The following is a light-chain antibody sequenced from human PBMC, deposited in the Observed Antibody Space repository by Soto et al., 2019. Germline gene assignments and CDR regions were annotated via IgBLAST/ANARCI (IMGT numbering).Light chain of an antibody. V-gene: IGKV1-33*01. Sequence: DIQMTQSPSSLSACVGDRVTITCQASQDISNYLNWYQQKPGKAPKLLIYDASNLETGVPSRFSGSGSGTDFTFTISSLQPEDIATYYCQQYDNLPLTFGGGTTGDIK. CDR3: QQYDNLPLT. CDR1: QDISNY. CDR2: DAS. J-gene: IGKJ4*01.